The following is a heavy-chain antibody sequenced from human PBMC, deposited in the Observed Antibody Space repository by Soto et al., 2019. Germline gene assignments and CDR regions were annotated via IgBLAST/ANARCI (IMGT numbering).Heavy chain of an antibody. CDR2: ISSSGSTI. V-gene: IGHV3-48*03. J-gene: IGHJ3*02. D-gene: IGHD5-18*01. CDR1: GFTFSSYE. Sequence: GGSLRLSCAASGFTFSSYEMNWVRQAPGKGLEWVSYISSSGSTIYYADSVKGRFTISRDNAKNSLYLQMNSLRAEDTAVYYCARGGTAMAYDAFDIWGQGTMVTV. CDR3: ARGGTAMAYDAFDI.